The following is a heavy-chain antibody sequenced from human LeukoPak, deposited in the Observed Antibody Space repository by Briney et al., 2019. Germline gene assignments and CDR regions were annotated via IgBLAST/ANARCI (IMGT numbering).Heavy chain of an antibody. D-gene: IGHD2-15*01. J-gene: IGHJ4*02. CDR3: AKDRPPSGCSVGSCYSEFDY. CDR1: GFTFSSYA. CDR2: ISGSGGST. Sequence: GGSLRLSCAASGFTFSSYAMSWVRQAPGKGLEWVSAISGSGGSTYYADSVKGRFTISRDNSKNTLYLQMNSLRAEDTAVYYCAKDRPPSGCSVGSCYSEFDYWGQGTLVTVSS. V-gene: IGHV3-23*01.